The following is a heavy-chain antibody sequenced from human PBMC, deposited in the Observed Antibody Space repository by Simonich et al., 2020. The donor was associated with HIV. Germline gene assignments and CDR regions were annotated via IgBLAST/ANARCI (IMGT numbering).Heavy chain of an antibody. D-gene: IGHD3-22*01. J-gene: IGHJ3*01. CDR3: AAVKYYYDSSGFSYDGVDV. CDR1: GYTLTELS. V-gene: IGHV1-24*01. CDR2: VNPEDGEK. Sequence: VQLLQSGAEVKKPGATVKVSCKVSGYTLTELSMHWVRQAPGKGIEWVGGVNPEDGEKIYAQKFQGRVTMTEDSTTDTAHMELSSLTSEDTAVYFCAAVKYYYDSSGFSYDGVDVWGQGTMVTVSS.